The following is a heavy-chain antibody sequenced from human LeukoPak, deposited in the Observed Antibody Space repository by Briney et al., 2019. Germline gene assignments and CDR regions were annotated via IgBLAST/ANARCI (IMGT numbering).Heavy chain of an antibody. V-gene: IGHV3-30*18. Sequence: GGSLRLSCAASGFTFSSYGMHWVRQAPGKGLEWVAVISYDGSNKYYADSVKGRFTISRDNSKNTLYLQMNSLRAEDTAVYYCAKDQSYYDSSGYYWNAFDIWGQGTMVTVSS. CDR2: ISYDGSNK. CDR1: GFTFSSYG. D-gene: IGHD3-22*01. J-gene: IGHJ3*02. CDR3: AKDQSYYDSSGYYWNAFDI.